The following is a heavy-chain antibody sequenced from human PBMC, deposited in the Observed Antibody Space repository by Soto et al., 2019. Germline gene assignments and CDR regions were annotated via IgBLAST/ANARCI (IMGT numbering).Heavy chain of an antibody. J-gene: IGHJ6*02. CDR1: GYSFTTYW. V-gene: IGHV5-51*01. D-gene: IGHD6-13*01. CDR2: IYPGDSDT. CDR3: ARQAAAGKYYYAMDV. Sequence: PGESLKISCKGSGYSFTTYWIGWVRQMPGKGLEGMVIIYPGDSDTRYSPSFQGQVTISADKSINTTYLQWSSLKASDTAIYYCARQAAAGKYYYAMDVWGQGTLVTVSS.